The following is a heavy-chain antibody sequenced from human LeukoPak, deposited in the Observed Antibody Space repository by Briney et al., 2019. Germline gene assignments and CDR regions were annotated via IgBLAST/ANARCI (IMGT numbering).Heavy chain of an antibody. J-gene: IGHJ6*02. CDR3: AKGNSASGGYSYGYPLNFHYGMDV. CDR2: ICGSGGSP. V-gene: IGHV3-23*01. D-gene: IGHD5-18*01. CDR1: GFTFSSYS. Sequence: PGGSLRLSCAASGFTFSSYSMNWVRQAPGKGLEWVSAICGSGGSPYYADSVKGRFTISRDNSKNTLYLQMNSLRAEDTAVYYCAKGNSASGGYSYGYPLNFHYGMDVWGQGTTVTVSS.